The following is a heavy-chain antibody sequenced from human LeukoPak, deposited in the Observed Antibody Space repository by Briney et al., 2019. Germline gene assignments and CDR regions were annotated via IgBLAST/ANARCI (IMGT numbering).Heavy chain of an antibody. Sequence: GRSLRLSCAALGLTFIDYYMSWIRQAPGKGLEWVSYISSSGSNIYYADSVKGRFTISRDNAKNALYLQMNSPRAEDTAVYYCARDSLYDFLSGYSDVDYWGRGTLVSVSS. CDR2: ISSSGSNI. D-gene: IGHD3-3*01. J-gene: IGHJ4*02. CDR1: GLTFIDYY. V-gene: IGHV3-11*04. CDR3: ARDSLYDFLSGYSDVDY.